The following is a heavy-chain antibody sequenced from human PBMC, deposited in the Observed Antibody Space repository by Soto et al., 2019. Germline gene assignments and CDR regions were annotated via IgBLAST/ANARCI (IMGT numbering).Heavy chain of an antibody. J-gene: IGHJ4*02. V-gene: IGHV1-69*01. CDR2: IIPIFGTA. D-gene: IGHD3-22*01. CDR3: ARSDMEEIVVEDGFDY. Sequence: QVQLVQSGAEVKKPGSSVKVSFKASGGTFSSYAISWVRQAPGQGLEWMGGIIPIFGTANYAQKFQGRVTITADESTSTAYMELSSLRSEDTAVYYCARSDMEEIVVEDGFDYWGQGTLVTVSS. CDR1: GGTFSSYA.